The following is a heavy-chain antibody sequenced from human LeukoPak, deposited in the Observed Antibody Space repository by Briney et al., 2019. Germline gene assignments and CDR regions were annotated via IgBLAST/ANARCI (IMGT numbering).Heavy chain of an antibody. CDR1: GFTFSSYW. J-gene: IGHJ4*02. D-gene: IGHD3-10*01. V-gene: IGHV4-39*07. CDR2: IYYSGST. Sequence: SGGSLRLSCAASGFTFSSYWMSWVRQAPGKGLEWLGSIYYSGSTYYNPSLKSRVTISVDTSKNQFSLKLSSVTAADTAVYYCASFIRSYGSGSLEYYFDYWGQGTLVTVSS. CDR3: ASFIRSYGSGSLEYYFDY.